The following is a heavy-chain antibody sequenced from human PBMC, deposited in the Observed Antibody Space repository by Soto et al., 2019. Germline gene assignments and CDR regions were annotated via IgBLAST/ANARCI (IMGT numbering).Heavy chain of an antibody. J-gene: IGHJ6*02. D-gene: IGHD6-13*01. Sequence: GASVKVSCKASGYTFTSYGISWVRQAPGQGLEWMGWISAYNGNTNYAQKLQGRVTMTTDTSTSTAYMELRSLRSDDTAVYYCATTIRGQQLVPYYYYGMDVWGQGTTVTVSS. CDR3: ATTIRGQQLVPYYYYGMDV. CDR1: GYTFTSYG. CDR2: ISAYNGNT. V-gene: IGHV1-18*04.